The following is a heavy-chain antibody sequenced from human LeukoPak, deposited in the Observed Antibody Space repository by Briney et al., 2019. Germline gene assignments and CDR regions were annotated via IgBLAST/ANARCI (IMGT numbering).Heavy chain of an antibody. CDR3: ARDYYDILSGYSVGYFQH. D-gene: IGHD3-9*01. J-gene: IGHJ1*01. CDR2: IYSGGST. CDR1: GFIVSDNY. V-gene: IGHV3-66*01. Sequence: GGSLRLSCTASGFIVSDNYMSWVRQPPGKGLEWVSVIYSGGSTYYADSVKGRVTISRDNSKNTLYLQMNSLRAEDTAVYYCARDYYDILSGYSVGYFQHWGQGTLVTVSS.